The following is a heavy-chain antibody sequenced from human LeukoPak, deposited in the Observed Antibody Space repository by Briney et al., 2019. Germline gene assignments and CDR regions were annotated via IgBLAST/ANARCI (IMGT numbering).Heavy chain of an antibody. V-gene: IGHV4-61*02. J-gene: IGHJ4*02. CDR3: ARRRGYYFDY. CDR2: IYTSGST. D-gene: IGHD3-10*01. CDR1: GGSISSGSYY. Sequence: PSQTLSLTCTVSGGSISSGSYYWSWIRQPAGKGLEWIGRIYTSGSTNYNPSLKSRVTISVDTSKNQFSLKLGFVTAADTAVYYCARRRGYYFDYWGQGTLVTVSS.